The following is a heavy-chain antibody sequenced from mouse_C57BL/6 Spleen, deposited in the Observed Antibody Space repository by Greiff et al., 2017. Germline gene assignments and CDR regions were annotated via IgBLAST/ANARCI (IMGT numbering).Heavy chain of an antibody. CDR1: GFNINDDY. V-gene: IGHV14-4*01. D-gene: IGHD3-2*02. CDR2: IDPENGDT. CDR3: TTGGGSGYGY. Sequence: VQLKQSGAELVRPGASVKLSCTASGFNINDDYMHWVKQRPEQGLEWIGWIDPENGDTEYASKFQGKATITADTSSNTAYLQLSSLTSEDTAVYYGTTGGGSGYGYWGQGTTLTVSS. J-gene: IGHJ2*01.